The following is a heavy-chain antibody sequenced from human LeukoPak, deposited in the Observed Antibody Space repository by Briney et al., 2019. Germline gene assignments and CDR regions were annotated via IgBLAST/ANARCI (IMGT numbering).Heavy chain of an antibody. J-gene: IGHJ4*02. CDR3: ARGWSYYGSGSYYIDPHFDY. D-gene: IGHD3-10*01. Sequence: ASVKVSCKASGYTFTGYYMHWVRQAPGQGLEWMGLINPNSGGTNYAQKLQGRVTMTRDTSITTAYMELSRLRSYDAAVYYCARGWSYYGSGSYYIDPHFDYWGQGTLVTVSS. CDR1: GYTFTGYY. V-gene: IGHV1-2*02. CDR2: INPNSGGT.